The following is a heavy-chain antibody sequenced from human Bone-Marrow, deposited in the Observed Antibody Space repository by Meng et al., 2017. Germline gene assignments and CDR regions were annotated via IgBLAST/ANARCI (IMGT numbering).Heavy chain of an antibody. CDR1: GFTLSSYW. CDR3: VLLVAAAGIDY. V-gene: IGHV3-7*01. Sequence: ACAASGFTLSSYWMNWVRKATGKGLEWVANIKYDESEEYDVDSVKGRFTISRDNDKNSLYLLMNSQKAEDTATYYCVLLVAAAGIDYWGQGTLVTGSS. CDR2: IKYDESEE. D-gene: IGHD6-13*01. J-gene: IGHJ4*02.